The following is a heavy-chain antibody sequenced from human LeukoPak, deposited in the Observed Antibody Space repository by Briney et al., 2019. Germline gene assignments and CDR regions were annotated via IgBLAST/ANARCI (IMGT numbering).Heavy chain of an antibody. V-gene: IGHV3-7*01. CDR1: GFTFSSYW. D-gene: IGHD5-12*01. CDR2: IKQDGSEK. Sequence: GGALRLSCAASGFTFSSYWMSWVGQAPGKGGEGVANIKQDGSEKYYVDSVKDRLTISRDNAKNSLYLQLNSLRAEDTAVYYCASNSGYDSFGFDYWGQGTLVTVSS. CDR3: ASNSGYDSFGFDY. J-gene: IGHJ4*02.